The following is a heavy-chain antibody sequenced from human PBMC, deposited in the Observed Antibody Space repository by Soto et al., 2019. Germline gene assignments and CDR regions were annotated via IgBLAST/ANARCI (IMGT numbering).Heavy chain of an antibody. V-gene: IGHV1-69*02. CDR1: GGTFSSYT. D-gene: IGHD3-10*01. J-gene: IGHJ4*02. CDR2: IIPILGIA. Sequence: SVKVSCKASGGTFSSYTISWVRQAPGQGLEWMGRIIPILGIANYAQKFQGRVTITADKSTSTAYMELSSLRSEDTAVYYCARGGYYGSGSYYNLYYWGQGTLVTVSS. CDR3: ARGGYYGSGSYYNLYY.